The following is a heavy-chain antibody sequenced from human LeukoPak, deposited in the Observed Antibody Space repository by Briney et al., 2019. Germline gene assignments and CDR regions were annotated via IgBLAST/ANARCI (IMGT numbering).Heavy chain of an antibody. Sequence: GGSLRLSCAASGFTFNNYAMHWVRQAPGKGLEWVSHISWNSGSIGYADSVKGRFTISRDNAKNSLYLQMNSLRAEDTALYYCAKDIGVVTGSSENYFDYWGQGTLVTVSS. CDR1: GFTFNNYA. CDR2: ISWNSGSI. J-gene: IGHJ4*02. V-gene: IGHV3-9*01. CDR3: AKDIGVVTGSSENYFDY. D-gene: IGHD3-22*01.